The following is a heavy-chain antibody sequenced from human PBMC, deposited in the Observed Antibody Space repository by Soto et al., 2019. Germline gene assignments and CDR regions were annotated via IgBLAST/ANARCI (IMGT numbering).Heavy chain of an antibody. J-gene: IGHJ4*02. V-gene: IGHV1-24*01. CDR1: GYTLTELS. CDR3: ATTKSYYDSSGYYYPY. Sequence: VASVKVSCKVSGYTLTELSMHWVRQAPGKGLEWMGGFDPEDGETIYAQKFQGRVTMTEDTSTDTAYMELSSLRSEDTAVYYCATTKSYYDSSGYYYPYWGQGTLVTVS. CDR2: FDPEDGET. D-gene: IGHD3-22*01.